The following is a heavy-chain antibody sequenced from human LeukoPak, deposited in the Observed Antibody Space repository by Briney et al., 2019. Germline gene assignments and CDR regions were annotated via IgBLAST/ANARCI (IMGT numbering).Heavy chain of an antibody. V-gene: IGHV3-64D*09. CDR3: VKPQPGGGFDY. CDR2: ISSSGGST. D-gene: IGHD1-14*01. J-gene: IGHJ4*02. CDR1: GFTSTIYA. Sequence: GGSLRLSCSASGFTSTIYAMHWVRHAPGEGLEYVSAISSSGGSTYYADSVNGRFTISSDNSKNTLYLQMSSLRAEDTAVYYCVKPQPGGGFDYWGQGTLVTVSS.